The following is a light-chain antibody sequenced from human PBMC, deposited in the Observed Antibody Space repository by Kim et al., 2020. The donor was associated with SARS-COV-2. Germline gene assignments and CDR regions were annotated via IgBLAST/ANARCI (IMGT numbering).Light chain of an antibody. Sequence: ASVGDRVTITCRASQDIHRHLAWFQQKPGKAPRSLIFATSTLQTGVPLRFSGSGYGTDFTLTIDTLQPEDTATYYCQQYRFYSPTFGQGTKVDIK. J-gene: IGKJ1*01. V-gene: IGKV1-16*01. CDR1: QDIHRH. CDR2: ATS. CDR3: QQYRFYSPT.